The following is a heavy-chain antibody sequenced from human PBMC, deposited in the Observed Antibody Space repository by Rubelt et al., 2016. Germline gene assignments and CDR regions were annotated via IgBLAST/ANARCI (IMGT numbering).Heavy chain of an antibody. CDR2: ISHSGGT. Sequence: QVQLQESGPGLVKPSETLSLTCTVSGYSISSGYYWGWIRQPPGKGLEWIGTISHSGGTFYSPSLKSRVTISADTSKNPCSLRRSSVTAADTAVYYCASSIAARTLRFDPWGRGTLVTVSS. V-gene: IGHV4-38-2*02. CDR3: ASSIAARTLRFDP. J-gene: IGHJ5*02. CDR1: GYSISSGYY. D-gene: IGHD6-6*01.